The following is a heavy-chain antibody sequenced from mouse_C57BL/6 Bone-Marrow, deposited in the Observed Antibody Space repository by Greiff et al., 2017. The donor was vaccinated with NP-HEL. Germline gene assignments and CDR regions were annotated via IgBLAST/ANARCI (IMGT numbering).Heavy chain of an antibody. CDR1: GYTFTSYW. Sequence: VQLQQSGTVLARPGASVKMSCKTSGYTFTSYWMHWVKQRPGQGLEWIGAIYPGNSDTSYNQKFKGKAKLTAVTSASTAYMELSSLTNEDSAVYYCTRRENFNWALYYYAMDYWGQGTSVTVSS. V-gene: IGHV1-5*01. J-gene: IGHJ4*01. D-gene: IGHD4-1*01. CDR2: IYPGNSDT. CDR3: TRRENFNWALYYYAMDY.